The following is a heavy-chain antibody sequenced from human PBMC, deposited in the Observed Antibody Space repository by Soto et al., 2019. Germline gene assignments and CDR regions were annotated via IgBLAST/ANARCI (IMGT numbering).Heavy chain of an antibody. D-gene: IGHD5-18*01. CDR1: GGSFRGFS. CDR3: ACIFSGGYRSGFYYYGMDV. J-gene: IGHJ6*02. CDR2: INHSGST. Sequence: SDTLSLSCAFNGGSFRGFSRTWIRQPPVTGLDWIGEINHSGSTNYNPSLKSRVTLSVDTSKNQFSLKLTSVTAADTAVYYCACIFSGGYRSGFYYYGMDVWGQGTTVT. V-gene: IGHV4-34*01.